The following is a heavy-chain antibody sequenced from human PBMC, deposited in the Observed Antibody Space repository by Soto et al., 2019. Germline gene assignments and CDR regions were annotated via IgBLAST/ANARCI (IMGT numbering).Heavy chain of an antibody. V-gene: IGHV1-2*02. Sequence: ASVKVSCKASGYTFTGYYMHWVRQAPGQGLEWMGWINPNSGGTDYAQKFQGRVTMTRDTSISTAYMELSRLRSDDTAAYYCAGGVLSGSYYNWFDPWGQGTPVTVSS. CDR2: INPNSGGT. J-gene: IGHJ5*02. CDR3: AGGVLSGSYYNWFDP. CDR1: GYTFTGYY. D-gene: IGHD1-26*01.